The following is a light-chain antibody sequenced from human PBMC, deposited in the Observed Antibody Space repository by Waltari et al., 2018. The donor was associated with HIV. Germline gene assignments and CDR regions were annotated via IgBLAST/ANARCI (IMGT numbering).Light chain of an antibody. CDR2: NDD. V-gene: IGLV1-44*01. Sequence: QSVLTQPPSASGTFGQRVAISCSGSTSNIGDNTVNWSQQVPGAAPKLLIYNDDQRPSGFPDRSSGSKSGTSASRAINGLQSEDEGTYYCSTWQDGLNGVLFGGGTELAVL. J-gene: IGLJ2*01. CDR1: TSNIGDNT. CDR3: STWQDGLNGVL.